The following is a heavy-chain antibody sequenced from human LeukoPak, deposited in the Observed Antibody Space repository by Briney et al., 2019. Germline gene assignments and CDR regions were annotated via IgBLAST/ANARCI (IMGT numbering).Heavy chain of an antibody. D-gene: IGHD3-22*01. CDR3: ARDRTKYYDSSGYPDAFDV. CDR2: IYYSGST. V-gene: IGHV4-59*01. J-gene: IGHJ3*01. Sequence: SETLSLTCTVSGGSISSYYWSWIRQPPGKGLEWIGYIYYSGSTNYNPSLKSRVTISVDTSKNQFSLKLSSVTAADTAVYYCARDRTKYYDSSGYPDAFDVWGQGTMVTVSS. CDR1: GGSISSYY.